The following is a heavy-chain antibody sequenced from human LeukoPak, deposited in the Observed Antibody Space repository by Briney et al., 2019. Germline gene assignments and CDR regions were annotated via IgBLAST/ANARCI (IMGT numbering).Heavy chain of an antibody. J-gene: IGHJ4*02. Sequence: GGSLRLSCAASGFTFNTYSMNWVRQAPGKGLEWISFISSSTSTIYYADSAKGRFTISRDNAKNSLFLQMNSLRAEDTAVYYCAKYSGSYSNDYWGQGTLVTVSS. V-gene: IGHV3-48*04. CDR3: AKYSGSYSNDY. CDR2: ISSSTSTI. D-gene: IGHD1-26*01. CDR1: GFTFNTYS.